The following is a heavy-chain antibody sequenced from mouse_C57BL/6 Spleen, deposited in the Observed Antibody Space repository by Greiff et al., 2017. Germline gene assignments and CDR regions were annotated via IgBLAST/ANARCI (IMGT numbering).Heavy chain of an antibody. CDR3: AREGPNWEAFDY. D-gene: IGHD4-1*01. J-gene: IGHJ2*01. Sequence: QVQLQQSGPELVKPGASVKISCKASGYAFSSSWMNWVKQRPGKGLEWIGRIYPGDGDTNYNGKFKGKATLTADKSSSTAYMQLSSLTSEDSAVXVCAREGPNWEAFDYWGQGTTLTVSS. CDR1: GYAFSSSW. V-gene: IGHV1-82*01. CDR2: IYPGDGDT.